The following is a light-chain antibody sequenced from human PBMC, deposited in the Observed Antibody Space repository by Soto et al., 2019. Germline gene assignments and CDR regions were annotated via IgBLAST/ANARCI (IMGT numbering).Light chain of an antibody. CDR1: ISDVGSHNL. J-gene: IGLJ1*01. CDR3: CSFAGSNPFPYV. Sequence: QSALTQPASVSGSPGQSITISCTGTISDVGSHNLVSWYQQHPDKAPKLIIYEVNERPSGVSSRFSGSKSGNTASLTVSGLQPDDEADYHCCSFAGSNPFPYVFXTGTKVTVL. V-gene: IGLV2-23*02. CDR2: EVN.